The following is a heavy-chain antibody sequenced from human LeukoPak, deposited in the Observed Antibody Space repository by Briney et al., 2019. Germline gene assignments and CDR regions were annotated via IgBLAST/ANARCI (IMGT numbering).Heavy chain of an antibody. Sequence: PGGSLRLSCAASGFTFSSYAMHWVRQAPGKGLGWVAVISYDGSNKYYADSVKGRFTISRDNSKNTLYLQMNSLRAEDTAVYYCAREIAAAGYYYYYYGMDVWGKGTTVTVSS. V-gene: IGHV3-30*04. J-gene: IGHJ6*04. CDR1: GFTFSSYA. CDR2: ISYDGSNK. D-gene: IGHD6-13*01. CDR3: AREIAAAGYYYYYYGMDV.